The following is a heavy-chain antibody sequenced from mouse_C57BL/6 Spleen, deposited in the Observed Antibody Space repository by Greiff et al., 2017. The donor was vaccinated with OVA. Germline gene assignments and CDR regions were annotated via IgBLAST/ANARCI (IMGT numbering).Heavy chain of an antibody. CDR3: ARRGDDYDAY. CDR2: IDPSDSYT. CDR1: GYTFTSYW. J-gene: IGHJ3*01. D-gene: IGHD2-4*01. Sequence: VQLQQPGAELVKPGASVKLSCKASGYTFTSYWMQWVKQRPGQGLEWIGEIDPSDSYTNYNQKFKGKATLTVDTSSSTAYMQLSSLTSEDSAVYYCARRGDDYDAYWGQGTLVTVSA. V-gene: IGHV1-50*01.